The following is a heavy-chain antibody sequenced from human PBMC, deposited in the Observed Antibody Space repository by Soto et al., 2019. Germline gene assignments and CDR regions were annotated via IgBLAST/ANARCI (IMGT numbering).Heavy chain of an antibody. CDR2: MNPSGGST. Sequence: ASVKATCKASGYTFTTNASTWLRQANRQGLEWMGWMNPSGGSTSYAQKFQGRVTMTRDTSTSTVYMELSSLRSEDTAVYYCARDTNYDFWSGYWAQAYGMDVWGQGTTVTVSS. V-gene: IGHV1-8*01. J-gene: IGHJ6*02. CDR1: GYTFTTNA. D-gene: IGHD3-3*01. CDR3: ARDTNYDFWSGYWAQAYGMDV.